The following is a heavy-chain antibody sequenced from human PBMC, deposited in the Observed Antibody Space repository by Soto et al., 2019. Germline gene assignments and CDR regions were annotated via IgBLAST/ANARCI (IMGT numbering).Heavy chain of an antibody. CDR2: IYYSGST. CDR1: GGSISSGGYY. D-gene: IGHD2-2*01. J-gene: IGHJ5*02. CDR3: AGLTYCSSTSCYESVWFDP. Sequence: SETLSLTCTVSGGSISSGGYYWSWIRQHPGKGLEWIGYIYYSGSTYYNPSLKSRVTISVDTSKNQFSLKLSSVTAADTAVYYCAGLTYCSSTSCYESVWFDPWGQGTLVTVSS. V-gene: IGHV4-31*03.